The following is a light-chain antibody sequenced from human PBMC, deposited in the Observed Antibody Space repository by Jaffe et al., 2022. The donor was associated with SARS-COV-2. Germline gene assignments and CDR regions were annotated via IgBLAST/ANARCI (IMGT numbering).Light chain of an antibody. CDR2: GVN. CDR3: CSYAGTSSYV. V-gene: IGLV2-23*02. Sequence: QSALTQPASVSGSPGQSITISCTGTSSDVGGYNLVSWYQQHPGKAPKLMIYGVNKRPSGVSNRFSGSKSGNTASLTISGLQAEDEADYYCCSYAGTSSYVFGSGTKVTVL. CDR1: SSDVGGYNL. J-gene: IGLJ1*01.